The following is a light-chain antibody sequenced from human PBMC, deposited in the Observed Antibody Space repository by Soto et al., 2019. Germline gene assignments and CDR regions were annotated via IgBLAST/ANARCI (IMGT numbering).Light chain of an antibody. CDR1: SSDVGGYNY. Sequence: QSALTQPASVSGSPGQSITISCTGTSSDVGGYNYVSWYQQHPGKAPKLMIYDVSTRPSGVSNRFSGSKSGNTASLTISGLQADDEADYYCSSYTSTSTRVFGTGTKLTVL. CDR2: DVS. V-gene: IGLV2-14*01. J-gene: IGLJ1*01. CDR3: SSYTSTSTRV.